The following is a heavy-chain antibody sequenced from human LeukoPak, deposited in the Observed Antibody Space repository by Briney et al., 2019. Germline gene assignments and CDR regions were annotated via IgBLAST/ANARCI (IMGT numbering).Heavy chain of an antibody. CDR3: ATFGFNWNLGY. Sequence: GGSLRLSCAASGFTFDDYAMHWVRQAPGKGLEWVSGISWNSGSIGYADSVKGRFTISRDNAKNTVYLQMNSLRAEDTAVYYCATFGFNWNLGYWGQGTLVTVSS. V-gene: IGHV3-9*01. D-gene: IGHD1-20*01. CDR2: ISWNSGSI. CDR1: GFTFDDYA. J-gene: IGHJ4*02.